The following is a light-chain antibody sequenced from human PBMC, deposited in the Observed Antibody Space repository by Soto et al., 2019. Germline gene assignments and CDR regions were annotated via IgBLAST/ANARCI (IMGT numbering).Light chain of an antibody. CDR3: SSYTNSGTRYV. J-gene: IGLJ1*01. CDR1: SSDVGGYNY. Sequence: QSALTQPASVSGSPGQSITISCTGTSSDVGGYNYVSWYQQHPGKAPKLMIYDVSNRPSGISNRFSGSQSGNTASLTISGLQAEDEADYYCSSYTNSGTRYVFGTGTKLTVL. CDR2: DVS. V-gene: IGLV2-14*01.